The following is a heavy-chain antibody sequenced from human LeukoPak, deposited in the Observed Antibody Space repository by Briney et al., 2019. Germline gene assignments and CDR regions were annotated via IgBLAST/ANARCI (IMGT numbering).Heavy chain of an antibody. J-gene: IGHJ5*02. Sequence: SETLSLTCAVYGGSFSGYYWTWIRQPPGKGLEWIGEISHSRSTNYNPSLKSRVTISVDTSKNQFSLKLSSVTAADTAVYYCARGTSIRDYGDYAVWFDPWGQGTLVTVSS. CDR3: ARGTSIRDYGDYAVWFDP. CDR1: GGSFSGYY. V-gene: IGHV4-34*01. CDR2: ISHSRST. D-gene: IGHD4-17*01.